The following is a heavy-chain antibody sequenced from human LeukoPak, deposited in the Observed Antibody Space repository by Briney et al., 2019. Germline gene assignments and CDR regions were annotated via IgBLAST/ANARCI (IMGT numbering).Heavy chain of an antibody. CDR1: GGTFSSYA. V-gene: IGHV1-69*05. CDR2: IIPIFGTA. CDR3: ARPETNYYDSSGYYWVSFDY. D-gene: IGHD3-22*01. J-gene: IGHJ4*02. Sequence: SVKVSCKASGGTFSSYAISWVRQAPGQGLEWMGGIIPIFGTANYAQKFQGRVTITTDESTSTAYMELSSLRSEDTAVYYCARPETNYYDSSGYYWVSFDYWGQGTLVTVSS.